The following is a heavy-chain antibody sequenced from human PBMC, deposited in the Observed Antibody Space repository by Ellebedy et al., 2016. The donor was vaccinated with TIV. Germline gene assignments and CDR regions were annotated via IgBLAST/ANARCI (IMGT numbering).Heavy chain of an antibody. J-gene: IGHJ4*02. CDR1: GFTFSSYV. D-gene: IGHD3-10*01. V-gene: IGHV3-23*01. CDR2: ISGSGGST. Sequence: GESLKISXAASGFTFSSYVMSWVRQAPGKGLEWVSAISGSGGSTYYADSVKGRFTNSRDNSKNTLYLQMNSLRAEDTAVYYCASGSGSSLILFDYWGQGTLVTVSS. CDR3: ASGSGSSLILFDY.